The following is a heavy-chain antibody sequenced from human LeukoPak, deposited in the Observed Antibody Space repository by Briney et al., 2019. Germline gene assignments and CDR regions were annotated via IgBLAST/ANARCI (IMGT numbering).Heavy chain of an antibody. CDR1: GFTFSSYW. J-gene: IGHJ4*02. CDR3: AKESFPYGSGSYYHFDY. CDR2: INSDGSST. V-gene: IGHV3-74*01. D-gene: IGHD3-10*01. Sequence: GGSLRLSCAASGFTFSSYWMHWVRQAPGKGLVWVSRINSDGSSTSYADSVKGRFTISRDNAKNTLYLQMNSLRAEDTAVYYCAKESFPYGSGSYYHFDYWGQGTLVTVSS.